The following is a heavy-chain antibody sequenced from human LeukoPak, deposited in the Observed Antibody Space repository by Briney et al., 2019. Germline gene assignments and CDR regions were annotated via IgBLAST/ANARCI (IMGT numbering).Heavy chain of an antibody. CDR2: IYPGDSDT. CDR3: ASFGYIAAAAFDY. Sequence: GESLKISCKGSGHSFTSYWIGWVRQMPGKGLEWMGIIYPGDSDTRYSPSFQGQVTISADKSISTAYLQWSSLKASDTAMYYCASFGYIAAAAFDYWGQGTLVTVSP. J-gene: IGHJ4*02. V-gene: IGHV5-51*01. CDR1: GHSFTSYW. D-gene: IGHD6-13*01.